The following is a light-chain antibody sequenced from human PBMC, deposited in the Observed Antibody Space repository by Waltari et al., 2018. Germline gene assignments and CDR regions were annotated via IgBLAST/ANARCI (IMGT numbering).Light chain of an antibody. CDR2: TAS. CDR3: QQSYSIPLT. J-gene: IGKJ4*01. CDR1: ETIRIY. Sequence: DIQMTQSPSSLPASAAHMVTITCRASETIRIYLNWYQQKPGKAPKLLINTASRLQSGVPSRFSGSGSGTDFTLTISTLQHEDFATYYCQQSYSIPLTFGGGTKVEIK. V-gene: IGKV1-39*01.